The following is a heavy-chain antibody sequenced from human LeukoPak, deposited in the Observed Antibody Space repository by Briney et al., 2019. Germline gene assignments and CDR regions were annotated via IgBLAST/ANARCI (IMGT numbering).Heavy chain of an antibody. J-gene: IGHJ3*02. V-gene: IGHV3-23*01. CDR3: AKTEMATTIRDAFDI. Sequence: GGSLRLSCAASGFTFSSYAMSWVRQAPGKGLEWVSAVTASGGSTNYADSVKGRFTISRDNSKNTLYLQMNSLRAEDTAVYYCAKTEMATTIRDAFDIWGQGTMVTVSS. CDR2: VTASGGST. D-gene: IGHD5-24*01. CDR1: GFTFSSYA.